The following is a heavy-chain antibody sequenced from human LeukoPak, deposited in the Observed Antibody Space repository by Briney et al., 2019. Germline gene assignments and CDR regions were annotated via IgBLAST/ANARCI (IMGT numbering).Heavy chain of an antibody. CDR2: IYYSGST. Sequence: SETLSLTCTVSGGSISSYYWSWIRHPPGKGLEWIGYIYYSGSTNYNPSLKSRVTISVDTSKNQFSLKLSSVTAADTAVYYCARVVGLRWYYYGMDVWGQGTTVTVSS. CDR3: ARVVGLRWYYYGMDV. CDR1: GGSISSYY. V-gene: IGHV4-59*01. D-gene: IGHD4-23*01. J-gene: IGHJ6*02.